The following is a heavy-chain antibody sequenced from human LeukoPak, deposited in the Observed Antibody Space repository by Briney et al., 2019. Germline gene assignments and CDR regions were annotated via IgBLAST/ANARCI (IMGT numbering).Heavy chain of an antibody. J-gene: IGHJ4*02. V-gene: IGHV3-21*01. Sequence: GESLRLSCAASGFTFRSDSMNWVRQAPGKGLEWVSFISSSSSYIYYADSVQGRFTISRDTAKNSLYLQMNSLRGEDTAVYYCARGVLGSSTSHGLDYWGQGTLVTVSS. D-gene: IGHD2-2*01. CDR2: ISSSSSYI. CDR1: GFTFRSDS. CDR3: ARGVLGSSTSHGLDY.